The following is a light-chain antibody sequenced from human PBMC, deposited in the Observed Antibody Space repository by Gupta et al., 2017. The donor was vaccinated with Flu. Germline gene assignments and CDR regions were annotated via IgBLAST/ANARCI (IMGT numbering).Light chain of an antibody. CDR1: NINSKR. J-gene: IGLJ2*01. Sequence: SSALTQPPSVSVAPGQTARIACGGSNINSKRVHWYHQKPGQAPVLVVRDDSDRPSGIPERFSGSNPGTTATLTISRVEAGEEADYYCQVWDSSSDHQVFGGGTKLTVL. V-gene: IGLV3-21*02. CDR2: DDS. CDR3: QVWDSSSDHQV.